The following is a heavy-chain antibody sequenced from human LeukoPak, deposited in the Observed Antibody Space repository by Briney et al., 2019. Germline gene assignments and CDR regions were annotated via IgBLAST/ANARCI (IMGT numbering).Heavy chain of an antibody. D-gene: IGHD1-26*01. CDR2: ISGTGSAV. CDR1: GFSFTTYA. CDR3: VKGSGTHYYFYYMDV. J-gene: IGHJ6*03. Sequence: GGSRRLSCAASGFSFTTYAMYWVRQAPGKGLEWVSGISGTGSAVGYADSVKGRFTVSRDTSKRTVYLQMSGLRVDDTAVYYCVKGSGTHYYFYYMDVWGKGTPVTVSS. V-gene: IGHV3-23*01.